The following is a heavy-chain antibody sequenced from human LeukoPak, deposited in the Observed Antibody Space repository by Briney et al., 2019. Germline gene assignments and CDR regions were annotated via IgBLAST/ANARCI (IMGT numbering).Heavy chain of an antibody. Sequence: PGGSLRLSCAASGFTFSSFWMHWVRQAPGKGLVWVSRINSDGSSTSYADSVKGRFTISRDNAKNTLYLQMNSLRAEDTAVYYCARGRGYSGYEELDYWGQGTLVTVSS. V-gene: IGHV3-74*01. D-gene: IGHD5-12*01. CDR3: ARGRGYSGYEELDY. J-gene: IGHJ4*02. CDR2: INSDGSST. CDR1: GFTFSSFW.